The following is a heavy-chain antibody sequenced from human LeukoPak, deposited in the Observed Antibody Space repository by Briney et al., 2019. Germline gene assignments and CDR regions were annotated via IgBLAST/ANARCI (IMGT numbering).Heavy chain of an antibody. J-gene: IGHJ2*01. CDR2: IYYSGST. D-gene: IGHD4-23*01. V-gene: IGHV4-31*03. CDR3: ARVFGGNSGFSRPDRYFDL. Sequence: PSQTLSLTCTVSGGSISSGGYYWSWIRQHPGKGLEWIGYIYYSGSTYYNPSLKSRVTISVDTSKNQFSLKLSSVTAADTAVYYCARVFGGNSGFSRPDRYFDLWGRGTLVTVSS. CDR1: GGSISSGGYY.